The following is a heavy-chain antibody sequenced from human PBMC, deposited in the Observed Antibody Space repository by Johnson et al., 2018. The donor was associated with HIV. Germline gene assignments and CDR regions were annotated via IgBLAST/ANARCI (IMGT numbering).Heavy chain of an antibody. CDR1: GFTFSSYA. CDR2: ISGSGST. D-gene: IGHD6-19*01. CDR3: NTHKEYQQFWGSSGWYESGAFDI. J-gene: IGHJ3*02. V-gene: IGHV3-23*04. Sequence: VQLVESGGGLVQPGGSLRLSCAASGFTFSSYAMSWVRQAPGKGLEWVSAISGSGSTYYADSVKGRFTISRDNAKNSLYLQMTSLKTEDTAVYYCNTHKEYQQFWGSSGWYESGAFDIWGQVTMVTVSS.